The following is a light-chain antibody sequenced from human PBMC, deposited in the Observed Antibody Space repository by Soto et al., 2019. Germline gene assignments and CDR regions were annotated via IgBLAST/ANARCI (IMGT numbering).Light chain of an antibody. J-gene: IGKJ2*01. CDR1: QSVSSSY. CDR2: GAS. V-gene: IGKV3-20*01. CDR3: QQYGSSPQDT. Sequence: EIVLTQSPGTLSLSPGERATLSCRASQSVSSSYLAWYQQKPGQAPRLLIYGASSRATGIPDRFSGSGSGTDFSLNISRLDPEDVAVYYCQQYGSSPQDTFGQGTKLEIK.